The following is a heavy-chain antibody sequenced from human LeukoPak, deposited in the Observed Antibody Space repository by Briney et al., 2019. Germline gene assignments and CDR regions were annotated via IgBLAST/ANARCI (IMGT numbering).Heavy chain of an antibody. CDR1: GFTVSSNY. Sequence: GGSLRLSCAASGFTVSSNYMSWVRQAPGKGLEWVSVIYSGVSTYYADSVRGRFTISRDNSKNTLYLQMNSLRADDTAVYYCARGHDAFVIRGQGTLGTLSS. J-gene: IGHJ3*02. CDR3: ARGHDAFVI. V-gene: IGHV3-66*02. CDR2: IYSGVST.